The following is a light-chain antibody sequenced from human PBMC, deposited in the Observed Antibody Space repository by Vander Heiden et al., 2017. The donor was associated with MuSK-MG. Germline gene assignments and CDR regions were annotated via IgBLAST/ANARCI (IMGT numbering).Light chain of an antibody. J-gene: IGKJ4*01. CDR3: QQSDRTPLT. CDR1: QSISRY. Sequence: DIQMTQSPSSLSASVRDRVTITCRASQSISRYLNWYQKKVGKAPKLLIHTASTLQSGVPSRFSGSGSGTDFTLTISSVQPDDFATYYCQQSDRTPLTFGGGTRVEIK. V-gene: IGKV1-39*01. CDR2: TAS.